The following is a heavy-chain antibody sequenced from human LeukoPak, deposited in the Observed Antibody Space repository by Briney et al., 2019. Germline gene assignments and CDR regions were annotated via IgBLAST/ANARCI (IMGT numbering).Heavy chain of an antibody. CDR1: GFTFRTYG. Sequence: PGRSLRLSCAVSGFTFRTYGMHCVRQPPGKGLEWVAVISYDESNKYDAGSVKGRFTISKDNSKNTVDLQVNSLKAEDTAVYYCAKDGRMYSSGWDSYFDQWGQGTLVTVSS. J-gene: IGHJ4*02. CDR3: AKDGRMYSSGWDSYFDQ. D-gene: IGHD6-19*01. CDR2: ISYDESNK. V-gene: IGHV3-30*18.